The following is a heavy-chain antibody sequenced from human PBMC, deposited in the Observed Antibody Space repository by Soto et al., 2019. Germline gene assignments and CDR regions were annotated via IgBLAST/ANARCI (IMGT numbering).Heavy chain of an antibody. CDR3: ARSERGGFDY. J-gene: IGHJ4*02. V-gene: IGHV3-30-3*01. D-gene: IGHD3-10*01. CDR2: ISYDGANQ. CDR1: GFTFSSYA. Sequence: QVQLVGSGGGVVQPGGSLRLSCVASGFTFSSYAMHWVRQTPGKGLEWVAVISYDGANQYYADSVKGRFTISRDNSKNTLYLQMNSLRAEDTAVYYCARSERGGFDYWGQGTLVTVSS.